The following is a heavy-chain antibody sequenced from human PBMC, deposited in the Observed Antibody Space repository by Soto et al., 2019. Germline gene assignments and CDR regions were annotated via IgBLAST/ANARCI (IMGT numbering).Heavy chain of an antibody. D-gene: IGHD6-19*01. CDR3: ARESRSRDGSGWYNAGFDI. J-gene: IGHJ3*02. V-gene: IGHV1-46*01. Sequence: QVQLVQSGAEVKKPGASVKVSCKASGYTFTSYYMHWVRQAPGQGLEWMGIINPSGGSTSYAQKFQGRVTMTRDTSTSTVYMEPSSLRSEDTAVYYCARESRSRDGSGWYNAGFDIWGQGTMVTVSS. CDR1: GYTFTSYY. CDR2: INPSGGST.